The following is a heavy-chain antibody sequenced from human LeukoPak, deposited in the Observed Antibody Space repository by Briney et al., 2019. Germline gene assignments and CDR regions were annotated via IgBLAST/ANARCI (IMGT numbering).Heavy chain of an antibody. CDR3: ARDMQLST. Sequence: GGSLRLTCAATGFTFSCSAMSWVRQAPGEGLEWVSLISYSGANSYYTDSVRGRFTISRDNSKDKLFLQMNSLRAEDTAIYYCARDMQLSTWGLGTMVSVSS. V-gene: IGHV3-23*01. CDR2: ISYSGANS. D-gene: IGHD3-16*02. CDR1: GFTFSCSA. J-gene: IGHJ3*01.